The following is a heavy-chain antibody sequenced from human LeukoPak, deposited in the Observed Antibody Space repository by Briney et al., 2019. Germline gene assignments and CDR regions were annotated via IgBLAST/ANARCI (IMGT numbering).Heavy chain of an antibody. CDR1: GGSIGSYY. J-gene: IGHJ6*02. CDR3: ARSYDSRGYYYYGMDV. CDR2: IYTSGGT. Sequence: SETLSLTCTVSGGSIGSYYWSWIRQPAGKGLEWIGRIYTSGGTVYNPSLKSRVTMSVDTSKNQFSLKLSSVTAADTAVYYCARSYDSRGYYYYGMDVWGQGTTVTVSS. V-gene: IGHV4-4*07. D-gene: IGHD3-22*01.